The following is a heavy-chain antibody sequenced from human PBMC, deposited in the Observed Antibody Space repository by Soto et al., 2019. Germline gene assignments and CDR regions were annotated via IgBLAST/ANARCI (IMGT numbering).Heavy chain of an antibody. CDR1: GGSINSGAYS. CDR2: IYHSGSA. CDR3: ARDGGSGWYGGIYYYGMDV. V-gene: IGHV4-30-2*01. J-gene: IGHJ6*02. D-gene: IGHD6-19*01. Sequence: PSETLSLTCTVSGGSINSGAYSWSWIRQPPGKGLEWIGYIYHSGSADYNPSLKSRVTISIDRSKNQFSLKLSSVTAADTAVYYCARDGGSGWYGGIYYYGMDVWGQGTTVTVSS.